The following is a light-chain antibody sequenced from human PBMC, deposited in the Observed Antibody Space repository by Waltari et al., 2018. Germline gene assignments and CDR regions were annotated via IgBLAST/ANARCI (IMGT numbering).Light chain of an antibody. CDR3: QQYNNWPPT. CDR2: GAS. Sequence: EIVMTQSPATLSVSPGERATLSCRASQSVSSNLAWYQQKPGQAPRLLIYGASTRATGIPARCSGSGSVTEFTLTISSLQSEDFAVYYCQQYNNWPPTFGQGTKVEIK. CDR1: QSVSSN. J-gene: IGKJ1*01. V-gene: IGKV3-15*01.